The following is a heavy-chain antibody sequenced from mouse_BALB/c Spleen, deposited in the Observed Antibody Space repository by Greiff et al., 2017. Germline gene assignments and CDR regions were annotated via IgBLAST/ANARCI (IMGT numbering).Heavy chain of an antibody. Sequence: VKLVESGPGLVAPSQSLSITCTVSGFSLTSYGVSWVRQPPGKGLEWLGVIWGDGSTNYHSALISRLSISKDNSKSQVFLKLNSLQTDDTATYYCAKDGGGYYRTWFAYWGQGTLVTVSA. D-gene: IGHD2-14*01. CDR1: GFSLTSYG. CDR2: IWGDGST. CDR3: AKDGGGYYRTWFAY. V-gene: IGHV2-3*01. J-gene: IGHJ3*01.